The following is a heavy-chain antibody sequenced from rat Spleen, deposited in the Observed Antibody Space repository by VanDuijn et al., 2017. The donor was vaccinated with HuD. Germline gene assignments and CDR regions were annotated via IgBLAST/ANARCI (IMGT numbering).Heavy chain of an antibody. CDR3: ARIEYRYNYVGVMDA. Sequence: EVQLVESGGGLVQPGRSLKLSCVASGFTFSNFDMAWVRQAPTKGLEWVTSISPSGVTYYRDSVKGRFTISRDNAKNTQYLQMDSLRSEDTATYYCARIEYRYNYVGVMDAWGQGASVTVSS. V-gene: IGHV5S13*01. CDR2: ISPSGVT. CDR1: GFTFSNFD. D-gene: IGHD1-5*01. J-gene: IGHJ4*01.